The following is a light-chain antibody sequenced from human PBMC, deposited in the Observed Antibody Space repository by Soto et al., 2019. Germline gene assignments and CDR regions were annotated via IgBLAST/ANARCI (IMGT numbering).Light chain of an antibody. J-gene: IGKJ1*01. V-gene: IGKV3-15*01. CDR3: QVYAGSHLWT. CDR1: QSVSSN. CDR2: GAS. Sequence: EIVMTQSPATLSVSPGERATLSCRASQSVSSNLAWYRQKPGQAPRLLIYGASTRATGIPARFSGSGSGTEFSLSIRRLEPEDFAVYYCQVYAGSHLWTFGQGTKVDI.